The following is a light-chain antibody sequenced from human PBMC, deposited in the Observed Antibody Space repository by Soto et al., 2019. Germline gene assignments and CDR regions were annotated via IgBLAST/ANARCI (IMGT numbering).Light chain of an antibody. V-gene: IGKV3-20*01. CDR3: QQYGSSPVT. CDR1: QSVSSSY. CDR2: GAS. Sequence: EIVLTQSPGTLSLSPGERATLSCRASQSVSSSYLAWYQQKPGQAPRLLIYGASSRATGIPDRFSGSGSGNAFTLTTTRLEPEDFAVYYCQQYGSSPVTFGQGTKVEIK. J-gene: IGKJ1*01.